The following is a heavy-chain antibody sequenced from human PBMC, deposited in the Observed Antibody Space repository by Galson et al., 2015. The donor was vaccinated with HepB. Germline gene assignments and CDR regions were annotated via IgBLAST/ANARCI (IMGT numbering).Heavy chain of an antibody. CDR1: GFTFSRYA. J-gene: IGHJ4*02. V-gene: IGHV3-23*01. CDR3: AKKVEGRYPFDY. D-gene: IGHD6-19*01. Sequence: SLRLSCAASGFTFSRYAMYWVRRPPGEGLEWVSGISGSGDNTDHADSVKGRFTISRDNSKNTLFLQMNSMRAEDTAIYYCAKKVEGRYPFDYWGQGTLVTVSS. CDR2: ISGSGDNT.